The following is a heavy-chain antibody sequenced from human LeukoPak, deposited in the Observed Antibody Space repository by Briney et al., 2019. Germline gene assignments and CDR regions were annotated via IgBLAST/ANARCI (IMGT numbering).Heavy chain of an antibody. D-gene: IGHD6-19*01. V-gene: IGHV3-23*01. Sequence: GGSLRLSCAASGFTFSNYAMNWVRQAPGKGLEWVSVISGGGGSTYYADSVKGRFTISRGNSKNTLYLQMNSLRAEDTAVYYCAKGQYYFDYWGQGTLVTVSS. CDR1: GFTFSNYA. CDR2: ISGGGGST. J-gene: IGHJ4*02. CDR3: AKGQYYFDY.